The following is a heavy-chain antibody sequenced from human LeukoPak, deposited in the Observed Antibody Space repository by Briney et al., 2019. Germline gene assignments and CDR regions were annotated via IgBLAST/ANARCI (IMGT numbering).Heavy chain of an antibody. J-gene: IGHJ2*01. D-gene: IGHD1-7*01. Sequence: GGPLRLSCAASGFTFSSSWMHWVRQGPGKGLVWVARMNADGRTINYADSVKGRFTISRDNAKNTLYLQMNSLRTEDAAVYYCARAGNYYFDLWGRGTHVTVSS. CDR1: GFTFSSSW. CDR3: ARAGNYYFDL. V-gene: IGHV3-74*01. CDR2: MNADGRTI.